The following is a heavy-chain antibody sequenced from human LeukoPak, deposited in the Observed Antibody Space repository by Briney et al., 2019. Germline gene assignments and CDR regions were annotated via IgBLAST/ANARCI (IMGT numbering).Heavy chain of an antibody. CDR2: IKSKTDGGTT. D-gene: IGHD5-18*01. Sequence: GGSLRLSCAASGFSFTNAWMTWVRQAPGKGLEWVGRIKSKTDGGTTDYAAPVKGRFTISRDDSKNTLYLQMNSLKTEDTAVYYCTTEGIQLALDYWGQGTLVTVSS. CDR3: TTEGIQLALDY. CDR1: GFSFTNAW. V-gene: IGHV3-15*01. J-gene: IGHJ4*02.